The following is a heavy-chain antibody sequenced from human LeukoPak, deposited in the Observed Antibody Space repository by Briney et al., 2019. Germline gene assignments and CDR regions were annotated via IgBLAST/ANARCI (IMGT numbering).Heavy chain of an antibody. Sequence: PGGSLRLSCAASGFTFSSYWMSWVRQAPGKGLEWVANIKQDGSEKYYVDSVKGRFTISRDNAKNSLYLQMNSLRAEDTAVYYCARGDGDSRARGGHYYGMDVWGQGTTVTVSS. CDR3: ARGDGDSRARGGHYYGMDV. V-gene: IGHV3-7*01. J-gene: IGHJ6*02. CDR2: IKQDGSEK. D-gene: IGHD4-17*01. CDR1: GFTFSSYW.